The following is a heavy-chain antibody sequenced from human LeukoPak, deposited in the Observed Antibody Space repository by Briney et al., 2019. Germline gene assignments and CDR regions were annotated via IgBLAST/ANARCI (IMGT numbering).Heavy chain of an antibody. V-gene: IGHV5-51*01. CDR3: ARGVRYFDWQEMGDWFDP. J-gene: IGHJ5*02. Sequence: GESLKISCKGSGYSFTSYWIGWVRQMPGKGLESMGIIYPGDSDTRYSPSFQGQVTISADKSISTAYLQWSSLKASDTAMYYCARGVRYFDWQEMGDWFDPWGQGTLVTVSS. CDR1: GYSFTSYW. D-gene: IGHD3-9*01. CDR2: IYPGDSDT.